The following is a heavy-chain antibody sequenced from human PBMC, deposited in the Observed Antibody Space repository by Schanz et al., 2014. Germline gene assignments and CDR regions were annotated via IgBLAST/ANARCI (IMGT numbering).Heavy chain of an antibody. CDR1: GFSFSDYY. Sequence: QVHLLESGGGLVEPGGSLRLSCAASGFSFSDYYMSWIRQAPGKGLEWISFINTGSNYINYADSVKGRFTISRDNTKNSLFLHMNSLRAEDTAVYYCAASSGWHPSTDYWGQGTLXTVSS. V-gene: IGHV3-11*03. CDR2: INTGSNYI. D-gene: IGHD6-19*01. CDR3: AASSGWHPSTDY. J-gene: IGHJ4*02.